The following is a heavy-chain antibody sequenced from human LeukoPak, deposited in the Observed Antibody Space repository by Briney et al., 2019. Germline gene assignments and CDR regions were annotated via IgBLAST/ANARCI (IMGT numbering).Heavy chain of an antibody. CDR2: IYHSGST. D-gene: IGHD3-22*01. Sequence: SETLSLTCAVSGGSISSGGYSWSWIRQPPGKGLEWIGYIYHSGSTYYNPSLKSRVTISVDRSKNQFSLKLGSVTAADTAVYYCARGSSYYYDSSGYPRGGRWFDPWGQGTLVTVSS. CDR3: ARGSSYYYDSSGYPRGGRWFDP. J-gene: IGHJ5*02. CDR1: GGSISSGGYS. V-gene: IGHV4-30-2*01.